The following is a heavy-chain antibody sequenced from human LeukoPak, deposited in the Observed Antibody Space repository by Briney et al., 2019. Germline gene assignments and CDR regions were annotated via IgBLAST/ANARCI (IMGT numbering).Heavy chain of an antibody. J-gene: IGHJ4*02. CDR2: ISSSSSYI. D-gene: IGHD3-9*01. Sequence: PGGSLRLSCAASGFTFSSYSMNWVRQAPGKGLEWVSSISSSSSYIYYADSVKGRFTISGDNAKNSLYLQMNSLRAEDTAVYYCARVTNYDILTGYLDYWGQGTLVTVSS. V-gene: IGHV3-21*01. CDR1: GFTFSSYS. CDR3: ARVTNYDILTGYLDY.